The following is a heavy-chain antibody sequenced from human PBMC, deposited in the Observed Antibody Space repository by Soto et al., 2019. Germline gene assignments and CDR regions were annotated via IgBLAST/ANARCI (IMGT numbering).Heavy chain of an antibody. CDR3: ARDWSGTYWVGYYFDY. J-gene: IGHJ4*02. Sequence: EVQLVESGGGLVQPGGSLRLSCAASGFTFSSYSMNWVRQAPGKGLEWVSYISSSSSTIYYADSVKGRFTISRDNAKNSLSLQMNGLRDEDTAVYYCARDWSGTYWVGYYFDYWGQGTLVTVSS. D-gene: IGHD1-26*01. CDR2: ISSSSSTI. V-gene: IGHV3-48*02. CDR1: GFTFSSYS.